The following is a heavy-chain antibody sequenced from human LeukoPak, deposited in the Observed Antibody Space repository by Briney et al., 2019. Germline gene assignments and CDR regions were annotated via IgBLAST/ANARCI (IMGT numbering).Heavy chain of an antibody. D-gene: IGHD3-22*01. Sequence: PSETLSLTCTVSGGSISSSSAYWGWIRQPPGEGLEWIGSIYYSKNTYYNPSLKSRVTISVDTSKNQLSLKLSSVTAADTAVYYCARLYGVASGYYLYYFDYWGQGTLVTVSS. J-gene: IGHJ4*02. CDR2: IYYSKNT. CDR1: GGSISSSSAY. V-gene: IGHV4-39*01. CDR3: ARLYGVASGYYLYYFDY.